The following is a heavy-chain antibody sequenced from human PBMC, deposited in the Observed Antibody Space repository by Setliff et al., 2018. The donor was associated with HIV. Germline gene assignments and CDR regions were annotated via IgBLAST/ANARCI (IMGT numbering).Heavy chain of an antibody. V-gene: IGHV1-69*13. CDR3: ARVRGRQPLLYVGYMDV. J-gene: IGHJ6*03. CDR1: GGTFGSYA. Sequence: GASVKVSCKAPGGTFGSYAISWVRQAPGQGLEWMGGIIPIFDTAKYAQKFQGRVTITADESTTTAYMELSSLRSEDTAVYYCARVRGRQPLLYVGYMDVWGKGTTVTVSS. CDR2: IIPIFDTA. D-gene: IGHD2-2*02.